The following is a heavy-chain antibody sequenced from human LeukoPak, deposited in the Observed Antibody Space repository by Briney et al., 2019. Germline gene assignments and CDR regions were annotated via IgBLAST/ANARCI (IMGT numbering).Heavy chain of an antibody. V-gene: IGHV3-74*01. D-gene: IGHD5-18*01. Sequence: GVSLRLSCAASGLTLSCYWMHWVRQAPGKGLVWISRINGDASSTSYADSVKGRFTISRDNAKSTLYLQMNSLRVEDTAVYYCARARGNTYGYFEYWGQGTLVTVSS. CDR3: ARARGNTYGYFEY. J-gene: IGHJ4*02. CDR1: GLTLSCYW. CDR2: INGDASST.